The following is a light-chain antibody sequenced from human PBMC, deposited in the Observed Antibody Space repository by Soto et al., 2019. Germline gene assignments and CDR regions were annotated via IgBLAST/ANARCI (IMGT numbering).Light chain of an antibody. CDR3: QERGGWPRAT. Sequence: EMVLTQSPATLSLSPGESATLSCRASQNVGLNFAWYQQKSGQPPRLLIHTASYRATGIPARFRGSGSRTDVTIPLSRLEPEDSGVYYCQERGGWPRATFGGGTKVVMK. CDR1: QNVGLN. V-gene: IGKV3-11*01. CDR2: TAS. J-gene: IGKJ4*01.